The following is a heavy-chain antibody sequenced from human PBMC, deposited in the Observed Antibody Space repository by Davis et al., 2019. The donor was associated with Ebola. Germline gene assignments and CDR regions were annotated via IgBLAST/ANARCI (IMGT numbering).Heavy chain of an antibody. D-gene: IGHD6-13*01. CDR2: IRYDGINT. CDR1: GFTFSSYG. J-gene: IGHJ3*02. Sequence: GGSLRLSCAASGFTFSSYGMHWVRQAPGKGLEWVAFIRYDGINTYSADSVKGRFTISRDNSKNTLFLQMNSLRAEDTAVYYCARQPWQQLVLGAFDIWGQGTMVTVSS. V-gene: IGHV3-30*02. CDR3: ARQPWQQLVLGAFDI.